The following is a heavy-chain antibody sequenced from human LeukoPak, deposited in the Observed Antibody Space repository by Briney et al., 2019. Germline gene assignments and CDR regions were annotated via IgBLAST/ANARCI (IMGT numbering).Heavy chain of an antibody. CDR3: ARGTTMIVNPGSRYYYYYGMDV. Sequence: SQTLSLTCAISGDSVSSNSAAWNWIRQSPSRGLEWLGRTYYRSKWYNDYAVSVKSRITTNPDTSKNQFSLQLSSVTAADTAVYYCARGTTMIVNPGSRYYYYYGMDVWGQGTTVTVSS. J-gene: IGHJ6*02. D-gene: IGHD3-22*01. CDR2: TYYRSKWYN. CDR1: GDSVSSNSAA. V-gene: IGHV6-1*01.